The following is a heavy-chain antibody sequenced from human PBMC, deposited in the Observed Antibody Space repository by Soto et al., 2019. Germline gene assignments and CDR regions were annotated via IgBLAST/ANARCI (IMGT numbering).Heavy chain of an antibody. Sequence: ASVKVSCKASGGTFTSYAFNWVRQAPGRGLEWMGRVIPVLGVADYAQNFQDRVTITADKSTSTAYMELSSLRSEDTAVYYCARDYYDSSGYYPYNWFDPWGQGTLVTVSS. J-gene: IGHJ5*02. V-gene: IGHV1-69*04. CDR1: GGTFTSYA. D-gene: IGHD3-22*01. CDR3: ARDYYDSSGYYPYNWFDP. CDR2: VIPVLGVA.